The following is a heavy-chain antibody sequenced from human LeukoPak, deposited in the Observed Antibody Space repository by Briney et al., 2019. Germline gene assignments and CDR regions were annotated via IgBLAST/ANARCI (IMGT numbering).Heavy chain of an antibody. Sequence: REASVKVSCKASGYTFTGYYMHWVRQAPGQGLEWMGWINPNSGGTNYAQKFQGRVTMTRDTSISTAYMELSRLRSDDTAVYYCARDYYDCSGYFGLVNYMDVWGKGTTVTVSS. CDR2: INPNSGGT. D-gene: IGHD3-22*01. J-gene: IGHJ6*03. CDR3: ARDYYDCSGYFGLVNYMDV. CDR1: GYTFTGYY. V-gene: IGHV1-2*02.